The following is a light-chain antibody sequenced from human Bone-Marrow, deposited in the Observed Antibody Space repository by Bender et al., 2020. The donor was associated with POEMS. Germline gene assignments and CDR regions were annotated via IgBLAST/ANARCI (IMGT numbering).Light chain of an antibody. CDR3: QTWGTGIRV. J-gene: IGLJ3*02. Sequence: QSVLTQPPSASGTPGQRVTISCSGGSSNIGAHAVNWYQHLPGTAPKLLIYSSHRRPSEVPDRFSGSRSGTSASLAISGLQSEDEADYYCQTWGTGIRVFGGGTKLTVL. CDR1: SSNIGAHA. V-gene: IGLV1-44*01. CDR2: SSH.